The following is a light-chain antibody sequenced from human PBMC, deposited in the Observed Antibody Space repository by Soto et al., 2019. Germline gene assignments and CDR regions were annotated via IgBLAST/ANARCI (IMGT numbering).Light chain of an antibody. CDR1: SKDMGGYSH. Sequence: QSALIQPASMSGSPGQSITISCTGSSKDMGGYSHVSWYQQHPGRAPKLIIYGVNNRPSGISDRFSGSKSGNTASLTISGLQAEDEADYYCNSYTSGSALYVFGTGTKLTVL. CDR2: GVN. V-gene: IGLV2-14*01. CDR3: NSYTSGSALYV. J-gene: IGLJ1*01.